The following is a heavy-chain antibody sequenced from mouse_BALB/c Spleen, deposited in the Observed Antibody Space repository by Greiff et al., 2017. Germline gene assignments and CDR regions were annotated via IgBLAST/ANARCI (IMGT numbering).Heavy chain of an antibody. D-gene: IGHD4-1*01. V-gene: IGHV6-6*02. J-gene: IGHJ4*01. Sequence: EVKLMESGGGLVQPGGSMKLSCVASGFTFSNYWMNWVRQSPEKGLEWVAEIRLKSNNYATHYAESVKGRFTISRDDSKSSVYLQMNNLRAEDTGIYYCTRKLGGIYYAMDYWGQGTSVTVSS. CDR2: IRLKSNNYAT. CDR3: TRKLGGIYYAMDY. CDR1: GFTFSNYW.